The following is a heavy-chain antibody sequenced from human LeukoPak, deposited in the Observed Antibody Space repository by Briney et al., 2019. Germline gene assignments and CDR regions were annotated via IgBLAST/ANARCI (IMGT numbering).Heavy chain of an antibody. CDR2: ISWNSGGI. J-gene: IGHJ4*02. CDR3: AKDIKYSSSWYGGIDY. D-gene: IGHD6-6*01. Sequence: GRSLRLSCAASGFTFDDYAMHWVRHAPGKGLEWVSGISWNSGGIGYADSVKGRFTISRDNAKNSLYLQMNSLRAEDTALYYCAKDIKYSSSWYGGIDYWGQGTLVTVSS. V-gene: IGHV3-9*01. CDR1: GFTFDDYA.